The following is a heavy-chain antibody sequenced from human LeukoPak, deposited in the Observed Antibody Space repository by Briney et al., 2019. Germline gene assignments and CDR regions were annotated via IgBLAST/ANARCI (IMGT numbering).Heavy chain of an antibody. CDR1: GGSFSGYY. V-gene: IGHV4-34*01. J-gene: IGHJ5*02. CDR3: ARGLMGSTHP. D-gene: IGHD2-2*01. Sequence: SETLSLTCAVYGGSFSGYYWSWIRQPPGKGLEWIGEINHSGSTNYNPSLKSRVTISVDTSKNQFALKLSSVTAAETAVYYCARGLMGSTHPWGQGTLVTVSS. CDR2: INHSGST.